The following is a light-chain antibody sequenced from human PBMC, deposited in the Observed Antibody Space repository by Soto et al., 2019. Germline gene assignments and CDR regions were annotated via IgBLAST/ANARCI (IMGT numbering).Light chain of an antibody. Sequence: QSALTQPASVSGSPGQSITISCTGTSSDGGGYNYVSWYQPHPGKAPKLMIYDVSNRPSGVSNRFSGAKSGNAASLTLSGLQAEDEADYNCSSYTSSSTHVVFGGGTQLTVL. J-gene: IGLJ2*01. CDR3: SSYTSSSTHVV. CDR2: DVS. V-gene: IGLV2-14*01. CDR1: SSDGGGYNY.